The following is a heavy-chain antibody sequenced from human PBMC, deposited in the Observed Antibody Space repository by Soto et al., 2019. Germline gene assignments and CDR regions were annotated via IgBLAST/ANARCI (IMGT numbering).Heavy chain of an antibody. D-gene: IGHD3-10*01. CDR3: ARNVLLWFGELSGNWFDP. CDR1: GYTFTSYA. CDR2: INAGNGNT. Sequence: QVQLVQSEAEVKKPGASVKVSCKASGYTFTSYAMHWVRQAPGQRLEWMGWINAGNGNTKYSQKFQGRVTITRDTSASTAYLELSSLRSEDTAVYYCARNVLLWFGELSGNWFDPWGQGTLVTVSS. J-gene: IGHJ5*02. V-gene: IGHV1-3*01.